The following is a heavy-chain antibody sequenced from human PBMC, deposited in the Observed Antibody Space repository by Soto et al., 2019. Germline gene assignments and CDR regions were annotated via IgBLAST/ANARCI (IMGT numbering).Heavy chain of an antibody. V-gene: IGHV4-59*01. CDR2: IYYSGST. CDR3: AGTRGYCSGGSCPTVVDY. CDR1: GGSISSYY. J-gene: IGHJ4*02. Sequence: QVQLQESGPGLVKPSETLSLTCIVSGGSISSYYWSWIRQPPGKGLEWIGYIYYSGSTNYNPSLKSRVTISVDTSKNQFSRKLSSVTAADTAVYYCAGTRGYCSGGSCPTVVDYWGQGTLVTVSS. D-gene: IGHD2-15*01.